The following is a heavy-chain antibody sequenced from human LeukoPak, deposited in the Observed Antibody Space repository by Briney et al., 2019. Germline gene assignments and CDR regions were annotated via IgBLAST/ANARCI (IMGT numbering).Heavy chain of an antibody. Sequence: GGSLRLSCAASGFTFSSYGMHWVRQAPGKGLEWVSAISGSGGSTYYADSVKGRFTISRDNSKNTLYLQMNSLRAEDTAVYYCAKRRGLELLYYYYMDVWGRGTTVTVSS. CDR2: ISGSGGST. J-gene: IGHJ6*03. D-gene: IGHD1-7*01. V-gene: IGHV3-23*01. CDR1: GFTFSSYG. CDR3: AKRRGLELLYYYYMDV.